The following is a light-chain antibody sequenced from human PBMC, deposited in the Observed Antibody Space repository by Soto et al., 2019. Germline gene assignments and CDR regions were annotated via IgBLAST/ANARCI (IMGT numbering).Light chain of an antibody. V-gene: IGKV1-5*01. Sequence: DIQMTQTPSTLSASVGDRVTINCRASQNVNDYLAWYQQKPGKSPKVLIYDASTLESGVPSRFSGSGSGTEFTLTISSLQPEDFATYYCLQHNVYPRTFGQGTKVDIK. CDR2: DAS. J-gene: IGKJ1*01. CDR3: LQHNVYPRT. CDR1: QNVNDY.